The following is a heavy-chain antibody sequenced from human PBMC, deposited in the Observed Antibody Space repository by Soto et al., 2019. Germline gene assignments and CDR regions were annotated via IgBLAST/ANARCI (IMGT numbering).Heavy chain of an antibody. CDR1: GFTFSIYA. V-gene: IGHV3-23*01. Sequence: EVQLLESGGGLVQPGGSLRLSCAASGFTFSIYAMSWVRQAPGKGLEWVSAISDSGGSTYYADSVKGRFTISRDNSKNTLYLQMNSLRAGDTALYYCAKDPSSGWPHDAFDIWGQGTMVTVSS. D-gene: IGHD6-19*01. CDR3: AKDPSSGWPHDAFDI. CDR2: ISDSGGST. J-gene: IGHJ3*02.